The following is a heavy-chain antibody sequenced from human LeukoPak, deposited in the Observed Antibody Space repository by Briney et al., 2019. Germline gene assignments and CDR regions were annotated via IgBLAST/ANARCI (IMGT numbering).Heavy chain of an antibody. CDR2: IRFDGSNK. CDR3: AKGLTGTVMATVCDY. V-gene: IGHV3-30*02. CDR1: GFTFSSYG. J-gene: IGHJ4*02. Sequence: PGGSLRLSCAASGFTFSSYGMHWVRQAPGKGLEWVAFIRFDGSNKYYADSVKGRFTISRDNSKNTLSLQMNSLRAEDTAVYYCAKGLTGTVMATVCDYWGQGTLVTVSS. D-gene: IGHD5-24*01.